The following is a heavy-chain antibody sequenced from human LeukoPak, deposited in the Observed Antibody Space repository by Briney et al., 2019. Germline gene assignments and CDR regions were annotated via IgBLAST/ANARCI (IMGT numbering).Heavy chain of an antibody. J-gene: IGHJ4*02. D-gene: IGHD7-27*01. Sequence: SETLSLTCAVYGGSFSGYHWSWIRQPPGKGLEWIGEINHSGSTNYNPSLKSRVTISVDTSKNQFSLKLSSVTAADTTVYYCARGALGIHDYWGQGTLVTVSS. CDR3: ARGALGIHDY. CDR2: INHSGST. CDR1: GGSFSGYH. V-gene: IGHV4-34*01.